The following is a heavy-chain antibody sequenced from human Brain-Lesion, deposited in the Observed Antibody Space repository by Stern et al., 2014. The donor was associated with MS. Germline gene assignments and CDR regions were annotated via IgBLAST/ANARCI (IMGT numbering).Heavy chain of an antibody. V-gene: IGHV1-8*01. CDR3: ARRRQYYYGSGDY. Sequence: VHLVESGAEVKKPGASVKVSCKASGYTFTSYDVTWVRQAPGQGLEWMGWMNPDSGNIGYAQQFQGRVIMTRSTSISTAYMEVTSLRSEDTAVYYCARRRQYYYGSGDYWGQGTLVTVSS. CDR2: MNPDSGNI. J-gene: IGHJ4*02. D-gene: IGHD3-10*01. CDR1: GYTFTSYD.